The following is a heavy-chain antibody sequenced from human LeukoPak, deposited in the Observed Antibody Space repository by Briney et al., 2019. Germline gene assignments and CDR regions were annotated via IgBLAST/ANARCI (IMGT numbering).Heavy chain of an antibody. J-gene: IGHJ4*02. CDR3: AKICSSGYYSFDY. V-gene: IGHV3-30*02. CDR2: IRYDGSNK. D-gene: IGHD3-22*01. Sequence: GGSLRLSCAASGFTFSNYAMSWVRQAPGKGLEWVAFIRYDGSNKYYADSVKGRFTISRDNSKNTLYLQMNSLRAEDTAVYYCAKICSSGYYSFDYWGQGPLVTVSS. CDR1: GFTFSNYA.